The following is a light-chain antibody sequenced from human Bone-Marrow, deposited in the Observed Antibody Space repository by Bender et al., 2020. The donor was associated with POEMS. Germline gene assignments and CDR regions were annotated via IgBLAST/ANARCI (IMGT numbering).Light chain of an antibody. Sequence: SALTQPASVSGSPGQSITISCTGTSSDVGSYNLVSWYQQHPGKAPQVLIYEVTKRPSGVSNRFSGSKSGNTASLTISGLQAEDEADYYCSSYTSSSTWVFGGGTNLTVL. CDR1: SSDVGSYNL. CDR3: SSYTSSSTWV. J-gene: IGLJ3*02. CDR2: EVT. V-gene: IGLV2-14*02.